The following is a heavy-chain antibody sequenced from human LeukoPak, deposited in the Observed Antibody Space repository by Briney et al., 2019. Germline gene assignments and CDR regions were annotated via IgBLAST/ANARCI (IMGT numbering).Heavy chain of an antibody. D-gene: IGHD6-13*01. CDR3: ARYYSSSWYDWLFFDY. V-gene: IGHV3-7*01. CDR2: IKQDGSEK. CDR1: GFTFSSYW. Sequence: GRSLRLSCAASGFTFSSYWMSWVRQAPGKGLEWVANIKQDGSEKYYVDSVKGRFTISRDNAKNSLYLQMNSLRAEDTAVYYCARYYSSSWYDWLFFDYWGQGTLVTVSS. J-gene: IGHJ4*02.